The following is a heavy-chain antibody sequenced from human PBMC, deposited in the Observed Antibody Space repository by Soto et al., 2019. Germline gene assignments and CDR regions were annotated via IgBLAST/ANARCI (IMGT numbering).Heavy chain of an antibody. Sequence: SETLSLTCTVSGGSISSSSYYWGWIRQPPGKGLEWIGSIYYSGSTYYNPSLKSRVTISVDTSKNQFSLKLSSVTAADTAVYYCVTKYGSGSYYKDYWGQGTLVTVSS. V-gene: IGHV4-39*01. CDR3: VTKYGSGSYYKDY. D-gene: IGHD3-10*01. J-gene: IGHJ4*02. CDR2: IYYSGST. CDR1: GGSISSSSYY.